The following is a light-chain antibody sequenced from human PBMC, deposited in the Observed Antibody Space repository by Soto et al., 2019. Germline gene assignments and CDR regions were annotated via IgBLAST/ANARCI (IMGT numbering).Light chain of an antibody. CDR3: QQFDDSAT. CDR1: HSVSRTY. CDR2: GAS. Sequence: VLTQSPFTLSLSPGERATLSCRASHSVSRTYLAWYQQKPGQAPRLLIYGASDRATGTPDRFSGSGSGTDFTLTISRLEPEDSAVYYCQQFDDSATFGQGTRLEIK. J-gene: IGKJ5*01. V-gene: IGKV3-20*01.